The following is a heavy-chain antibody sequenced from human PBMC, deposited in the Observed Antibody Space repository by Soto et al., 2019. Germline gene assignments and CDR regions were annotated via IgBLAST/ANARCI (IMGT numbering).Heavy chain of an antibody. CDR3: ASGKRVDGSPYLDN. D-gene: IGHD1-26*01. V-gene: IGHV4-30-4*01. J-gene: IGHJ4*02. CDR1: GVPISTDDYY. CDR2: IYYSGST. Sequence: SETLSLTCTVSGVPISTDDYYWTWIRQPPGKGLEWIGYIYYSGSTYYNWSLKSRVTISIDTSKNQFSLNLSSVTAADTAVYYCASGKRVDGSPYLDNWGQGPLVTVSS.